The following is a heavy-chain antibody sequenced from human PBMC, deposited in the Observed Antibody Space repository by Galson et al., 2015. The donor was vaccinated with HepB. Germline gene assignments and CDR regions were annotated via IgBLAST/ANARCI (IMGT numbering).Heavy chain of an antibody. CDR1: GHTFTSYY. D-gene: IGHD2-21*02. CDR2: INPSADST. J-gene: IGHJ4*02. V-gene: IGHV1-46*01. CDR3: ARWRLAYCGGDCYSFDY. Sequence: SVKVSCKASGHTFTSYYMHWVRQAPGQGPEWMGIINPSADSTSYAQKFQGRVTMTRDTSTSTVYMELSSLRSEDTAVYYCARWRLAYCGGDCYSFDYWGQGTLVTVSS.